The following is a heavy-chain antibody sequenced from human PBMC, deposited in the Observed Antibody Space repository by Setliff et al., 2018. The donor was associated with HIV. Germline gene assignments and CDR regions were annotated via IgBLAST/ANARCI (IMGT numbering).Heavy chain of an antibody. CDR2: INHSGST. D-gene: IGHD6-6*01. Sequence: SFSNYYWTWIRQPPGKGLEWIGEINHSGSTNYNPSLKSRVTISVDTSKNQFSLKLSSVTAADTAVYYCAISSETHNPFDYWGQGTLVTVSS. CDR1: SFSNYY. V-gene: IGHV4-34*01. CDR3: AISSETHNPFDY. J-gene: IGHJ4*02.